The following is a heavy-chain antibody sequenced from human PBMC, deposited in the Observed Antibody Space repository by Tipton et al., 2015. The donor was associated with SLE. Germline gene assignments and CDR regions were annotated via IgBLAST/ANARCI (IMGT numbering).Heavy chain of an antibody. Sequence: QLVQSGAEVKKPGSSVKVSCKASGGTFSRYAISWVRQAPGQGLEWMGGIIPIFGTAKYAQKFQGRLTITTDESTSTAYMELSSLRSEDTAVYYCAREWGSWLAMAGIPHAFDSWGQGTMVTVSS. J-gene: IGHJ3*02. CDR1: GGTFSRYA. V-gene: IGHV1-69*05. D-gene: IGHD6-19*01. CDR2: IIPIFGTA. CDR3: AREWGSWLAMAGIPHAFDS.